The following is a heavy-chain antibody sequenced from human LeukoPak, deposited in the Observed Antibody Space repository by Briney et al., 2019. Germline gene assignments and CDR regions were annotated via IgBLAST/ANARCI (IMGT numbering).Heavy chain of an antibody. J-gene: IGHJ4*02. CDR3: ARRAIEYSSSSPFDY. CDR2: IIPIFGTA. CDR1: GGTFSSYA. V-gene: IGHV1-69*06. Sequence: SVKVSCKASGGTFSSYAISWVRQAPGQGLEWMGGIIPIFGTANYAQKFQGRVTITADKSTSTAYMELSSLRSEDTAVYYCARRAIEYSSSSPFDYWGQGTLVTVSS. D-gene: IGHD6-6*01.